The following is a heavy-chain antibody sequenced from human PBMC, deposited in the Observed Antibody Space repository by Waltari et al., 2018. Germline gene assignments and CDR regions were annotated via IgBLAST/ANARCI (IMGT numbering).Heavy chain of an antibody. CDR3: ALSGRGFDP. CDR1: GYTFTGHY. Sequence: QVQLVQSGAEVKKPGASVKVSCKASGYTFTGHYMHWVRQAPGQGLEGMGWINPNSGGTNKAQKFQGRVTMTRDASISTAYMGLSRLGSDDTAVYYCALSGRGFDPWGQGTLVTVSS. V-gene: IGHV1-2*02. D-gene: IGHD6-19*01. J-gene: IGHJ5*02. CDR2: INPNSGGT.